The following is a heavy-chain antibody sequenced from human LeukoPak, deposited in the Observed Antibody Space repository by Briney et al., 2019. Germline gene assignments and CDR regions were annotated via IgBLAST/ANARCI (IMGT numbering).Heavy chain of an antibody. CDR3: ARGSGYSYGPALDY. J-gene: IGHJ4*02. V-gene: IGHV4-34*01. CDR1: GGSSSGYY. CDR2: INHSGST. Sequence: PSETLSLTCAVYGGSSSGYYWSWIRQPPGKGLEWIGEINHSGSTNYNPSLKSRVTISVDTSKNQFSLKLSSVTAADTAVYYCARGSGYSYGPALDYWGQGTLVTVSS. D-gene: IGHD5-18*01.